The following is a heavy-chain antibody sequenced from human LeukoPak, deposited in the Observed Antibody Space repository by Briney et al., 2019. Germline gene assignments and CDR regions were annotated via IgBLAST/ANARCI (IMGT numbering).Heavy chain of an antibody. CDR1: GGTFSSYA. D-gene: IGHD5-18*01. V-gene: IGHV1-69*05. CDR2: IIPIFGTA. CDR3: AKDTSSTPWIQLGTTDPYYFDY. Sequence: ASVKVSCKASGGTFSSYAISWVRQAPGQGLEWMGGIIPIFGTANYAQKFQGRVTITTDESTSTAYMELSSLRAEDTAVYYCAKDTSSTPWIQLGTTDPYYFDYWGQGTLVTVSS. J-gene: IGHJ4*02.